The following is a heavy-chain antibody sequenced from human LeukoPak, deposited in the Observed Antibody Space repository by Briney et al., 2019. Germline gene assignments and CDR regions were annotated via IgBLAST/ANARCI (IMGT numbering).Heavy chain of an antibody. Sequence: GSLRLSRAASGFTFDDYTMHWVRQAPGKGLEWVSLISWDGGSTYYADSVKGRFTISRDNSKNSLYLQMNSLRTEDTALYYCAKGGEWELLSLHDLDYWGQGTLVTVSS. CDR1: GFTFDDYT. CDR2: ISWDGGST. CDR3: AKGGEWELLSLHDLDY. V-gene: IGHV3-43*01. J-gene: IGHJ4*02. D-gene: IGHD1-26*01.